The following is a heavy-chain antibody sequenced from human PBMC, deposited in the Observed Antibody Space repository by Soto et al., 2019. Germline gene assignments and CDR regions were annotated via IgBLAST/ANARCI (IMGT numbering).Heavy chain of an antibody. J-gene: IGHJ4*02. CDR3: XXXXWEFTRYSDS. D-gene: IGHD1-26*01. CDR1: GFTFSTYA. V-gene: IGHV3-30*03. CDR2: ISKDGNDQ. Sequence: QVPLVESGGGVVQPGTSLRLSCAASGFTFSTYAMHWVRQAPGKGLEWVAMISKDGNDQYYADSVKGRFTVSRDNSKNTVSLQMHSLRPXXXXXXXXXXXXWEFTRYSDSWGQGTLVTVSS.